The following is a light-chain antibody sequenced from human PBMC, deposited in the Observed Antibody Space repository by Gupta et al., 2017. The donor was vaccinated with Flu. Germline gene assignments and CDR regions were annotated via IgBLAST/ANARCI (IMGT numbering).Light chain of an antibody. CDR1: TGAVTSGYY. V-gene: IGLV7-43*01. CDR2: STS. Sequence: TVVTQEPSLPVSPGGTVTLTCASSTGAVTSGYYPNWFQQKPGQAPRPLIYSTSNKHSWTPARFSSSLRGGKAALTLSGVQPEDEADYYCLLHYGGWVFGGGTKLTVL. J-gene: IGLJ3*02. CDR3: LLHYGGWV.